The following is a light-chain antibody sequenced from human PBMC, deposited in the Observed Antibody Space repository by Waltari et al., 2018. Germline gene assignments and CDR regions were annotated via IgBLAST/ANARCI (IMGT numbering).Light chain of an antibody. Sequence: IAMTQSPASLAVSLGARAPINCKSRQSILYSSDNKNYLAWYQQKPGQPPKLLIYWASTRGSGVPDRFSGSGSGTDFTLTSSSLQAEDVAAYYCQQYYSSPYTFGQGTKLEIK. J-gene: IGKJ2*01. CDR2: WAS. V-gene: IGKV4-1*01. CDR3: QQYYSSPYT. CDR1: QSILYSSDNKNY.